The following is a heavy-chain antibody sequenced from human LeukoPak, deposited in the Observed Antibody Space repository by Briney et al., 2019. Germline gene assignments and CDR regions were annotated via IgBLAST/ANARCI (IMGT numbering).Heavy chain of an antibody. CDR2: ISWDSSNI. CDR1: GFTFEDYG. J-gene: IGHJ5*02. V-gene: IGHV3-9*01. Sequence: PGGSLRLSCAASGFTFEDYGMHWVRHTPGKGLEWVSGISWDSSNIYYADSVKGRFTISRDNAKNSLYLQMNSLRAEDTALYHCARVGDILTGYWFDPWGQGTLVIVSS. D-gene: IGHD3-9*01. CDR3: ARVGDILTGYWFDP.